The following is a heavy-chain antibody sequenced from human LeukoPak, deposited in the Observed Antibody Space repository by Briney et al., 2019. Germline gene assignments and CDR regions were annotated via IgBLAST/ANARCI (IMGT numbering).Heavy chain of an antibody. CDR1: GYTFTSYG. J-gene: IGHJ3*02. V-gene: IGHV1-18*01. CDR2: ISGYNGNT. D-gene: IGHD3-22*01. Sequence: GASVKVSCKASGYTFTSYGISWVRQAPGEGLEWMGWISGYNGNTNYAQKLQGRVTMTTDTSTSTAYMELRSLRSDDTAVYYCARGPVTMIAGYAFDIWGQGTMVTVSS. CDR3: ARGPVTMIAGYAFDI.